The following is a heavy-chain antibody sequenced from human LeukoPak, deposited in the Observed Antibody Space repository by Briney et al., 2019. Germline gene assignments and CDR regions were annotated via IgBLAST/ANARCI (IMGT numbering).Heavy chain of an antibody. V-gene: IGHV1-18*01. CDR3: ARPAGDTAMVNAFDI. CDR1: GYTFTIYG. D-gene: IGHD5-18*01. J-gene: IGHJ3*02. Sequence: GASVKVSCKASGYTFTIYGISWVRQAPGQGLEWLGWISAYNGNTNYAQKLQGRVTMTTDTSTSTAYMELRSLRSDDTAVYYCARPAGDTAMVNAFDIWGQGTMVTVSS. CDR2: ISAYNGNT.